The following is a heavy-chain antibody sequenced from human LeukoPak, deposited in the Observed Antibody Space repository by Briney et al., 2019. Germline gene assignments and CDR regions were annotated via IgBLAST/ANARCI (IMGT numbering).Heavy chain of an antibody. CDR2: ISYDGSNK. D-gene: IGHD3-22*01. Sequence: GGSLRLSCAASGFTFSSYSMNWVRQAPGKGLEWVAVISYDGSNKYYADSVKGRFTISRDNSKNTLYLQMNSLRAEDTAVYYCAKRPDYYDSSGYYLDWGQGTLVTVSS. CDR1: GFTFSSYS. J-gene: IGHJ4*02. CDR3: AKRPDYYDSSGYYLD. V-gene: IGHV3-30*18.